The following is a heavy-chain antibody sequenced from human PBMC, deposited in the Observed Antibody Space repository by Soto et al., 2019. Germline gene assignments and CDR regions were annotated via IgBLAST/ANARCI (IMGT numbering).Heavy chain of an antibody. CDR2: ISGNNGAT. D-gene: IGHD2-15*01. Sequence: VKVSCKASGYTFAHYGISWVRQAPGQGLEWMGWISGNNGATNYAPKMQGRVTMTIDTSTDTAYMDLRSLTSDDTAVYFCARALKYSRVLGNWLYSWGQGTLVTVSS. CDR3: ARALKYSRVLGNWLYS. CDR1: GYTFAHYG. V-gene: IGHV1-18*04. J-gene: IGHJ5*01.